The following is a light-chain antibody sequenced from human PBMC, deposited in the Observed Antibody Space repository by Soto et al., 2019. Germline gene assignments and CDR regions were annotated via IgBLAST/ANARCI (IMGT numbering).Light chain of an antibody. Sequence: QSVLTQPPSVSGSPGQSVTISCTGTSSDVGIYNRVSWYQQPPGTAPKLMIYEVSNRPSGVPDRFSGSKSGNTASLTISGLQAEDEADYYCSTYTSSSTYVFGTGTKVTVL. CDR1: SSDVGIYNR. CDR2: EVS. V-gene: IGLV2-18*02. J-gene: IGLJ1*01. CDR3: STYTSSSTYV.